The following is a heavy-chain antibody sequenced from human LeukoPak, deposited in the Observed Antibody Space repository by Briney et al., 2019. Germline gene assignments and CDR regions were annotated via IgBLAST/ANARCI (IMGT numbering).Heavy chain of an antibody. J-gene: IGHJ4*02. CDR1: GGSISSSSYY. V-gene: IGHV4-39*07. Sequence: SETLSLTCTVSGGSISSSSYYWGWIRQPPGKGLEWIGSIYYSGSTYYNPSLKSRVTISVDTSKNQFSLKLSSVTVADTAVFYCARVKPRDYFDYWGQGTLVTVSS. CDR3: ARVKPRDYFDY. CDR2: IYYSGST.